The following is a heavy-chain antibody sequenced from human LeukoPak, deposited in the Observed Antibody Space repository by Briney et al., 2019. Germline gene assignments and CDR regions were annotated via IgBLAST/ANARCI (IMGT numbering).Heavy chain of an antibody. D-gene: IGHD3-10*01. CDR2: IYSGGST. J-gene: IGHJ4*02. CDR1: GFTVSSNY. V-gene: IGHV3-53*01. CDR3: AVYGSGSYPEY. Sequence: GGSLRLSCAASGFTVSSNYMSWVRQAPGKGLEWVSVIYSGGSTYYADSVKGRFTISRDNSKNTLYLQMNSLRAEDTAVYYCAVYGSGSYPEYWGQGTLVTVSS.